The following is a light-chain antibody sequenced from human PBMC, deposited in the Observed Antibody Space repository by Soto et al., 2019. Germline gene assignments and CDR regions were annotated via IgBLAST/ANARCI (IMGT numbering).Light chain of an antibody. CDR3: QSYDSSLSAWV. Sequence: QSALTQPPSVSGAPGQRVTISCTGSSSNIGAGYDVHWYQQLPGTAPKLLIYGNSNRPSGVPDRFSGSKSGTSASLAITGLQAEDEADYYCQSYDSSLSAWVFGGGTKLIVL. V-gene: IGLV1-40*01. CDR1: SSNIGAGYD. CDR2: GNS. J-gene: IGLJ3*02.